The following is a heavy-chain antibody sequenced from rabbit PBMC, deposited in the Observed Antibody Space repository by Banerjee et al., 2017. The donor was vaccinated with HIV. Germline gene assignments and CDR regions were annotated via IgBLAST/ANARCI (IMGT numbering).Heavy chain of an antibody. CDR2: INTGDGNT. CDR1: GFSFSYTHY. CDR3: ARSGSNLYTDGFDP. D-gene: IGHD8-1*01. J-gene: IGHJ2*01. V-gene: IGHV1S45*01. Sequence: QEQLVESGGGLVQPEGSLTLTCTASGFSFSYTHYMCWVRQAPGKGLEWIACINTGDGNTYYASWAKGRFTISKTSSTTVTLQMTSLTAADTATYFCARSGSNLYTDGFDPWGPGTLVTVS.